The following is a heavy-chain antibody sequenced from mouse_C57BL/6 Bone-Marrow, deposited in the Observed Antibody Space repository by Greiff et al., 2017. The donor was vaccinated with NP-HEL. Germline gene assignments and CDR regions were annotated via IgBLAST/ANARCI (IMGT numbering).Heavy chain of an antibody. CDR1: GYTFTGYW. CDR2: ILPGSGST. J-gene: IGHJ3*01. Sequence: QVQLQQSGAELMKPGASVKLSCKATGYTFTGYWIEWVKQRPGHGLEWIGEILPGSGSTNYNEKFKGKATLTADTSSNTAYMQLSSLTTEDSAIYYCARRRGLLRYPAWFAYWGQGTLVTVSA. V-gene: IGHV1-9*01. CDR3: ARRRGLLRYPAWFAY. D-gene: IGHD1-1*01.